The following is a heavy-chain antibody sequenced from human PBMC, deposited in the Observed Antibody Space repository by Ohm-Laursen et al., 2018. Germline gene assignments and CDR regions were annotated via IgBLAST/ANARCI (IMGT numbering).Heavy chain of an antibody. J-gene: IGHJ5*02. CDR1: GFTFRWYA. D-gene: IGHD2/OR15-2a*01. V-gene: IGHV3-15*01. CDR3: STDHFS. Sequence: SLRLSCSASGFTFRWYAMSWVRQAPGKGLEYVGRIKSKAAGETREYAEPVKGRFTILRDDSKNTLSLQMNSLKTEDTGVYYCSTDHFSWGQGTLVTVSS. CDR2: IKSKAAGETR.